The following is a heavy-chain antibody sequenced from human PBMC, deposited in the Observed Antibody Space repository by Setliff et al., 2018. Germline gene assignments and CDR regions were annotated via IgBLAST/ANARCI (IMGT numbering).Heavy chain of an antibody. D-gene: IGHD3-16*01. CDR3: ATDLVSLGDSIRDY. CDR1: GYTFTGYY. Sequence: ASVKVSCKASGYTFTGYYMHWVRQAPGQGLEWMGWINPNSGDPIYTQNFQGRVTVTLDTSTNTAYMEFRSLRSDDTAMYYCATDLVSLGDSIRDYWGQGTLVTVSS. J-gene: IGHJ4*02. CDR2: INPNSGDP. V-gene: IGHV1-2*02.